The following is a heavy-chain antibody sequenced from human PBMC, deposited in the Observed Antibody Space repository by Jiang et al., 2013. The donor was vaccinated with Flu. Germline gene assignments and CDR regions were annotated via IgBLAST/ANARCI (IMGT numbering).Heavy chain of an antibody. J-gene: IGHJ3*02. V-gene: IGHV4-59*08. D-gene: IGHD2-2*01. Sequence: GPGLVKPSETLSLTCTVSGGSISSYYWSWIRQPPGKGLEWIGYIYYSGSTNYNPSLKSRVTISVDTSKNQFSLKLSSVTAADTAVYYCARHAPVTQLLAAFDIWGPRGQWSPSLQ. CDR2: IYYSGST. CDR1: GGSISSYY. CDR3: ARHAPVTQLLAAFDI.